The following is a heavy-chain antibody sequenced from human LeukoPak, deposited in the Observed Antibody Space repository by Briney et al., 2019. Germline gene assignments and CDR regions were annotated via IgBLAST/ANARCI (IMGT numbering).Heavy chain of an antibody. D-gene: IGHD6-13*01. CDR2: ISYDGSNK. V-gene: IGHV3-30*04. CDR1: GFTFSSYA. J-gene: IGHJ4*02. CDR3: ARDSSRYSSSWCLSY. Sequence: GGSLRLSCAASGFTFSSYAMHWVRQAPGKGLEWVAVISYDGSNKYYADSVKGRFTISRDNSKNTLYLQMNSLRAEDTAVYYCARDSSRYSSSWCLSYWGQGTLVTVFS.